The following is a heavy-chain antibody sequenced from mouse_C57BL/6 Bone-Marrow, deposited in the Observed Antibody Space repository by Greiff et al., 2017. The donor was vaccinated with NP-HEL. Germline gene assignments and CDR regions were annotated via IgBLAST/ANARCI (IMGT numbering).Heavy chain of an antibody. CDR3: TRSGPLWYFDV. CDR1: GYTFTSYW. D-gene: IGHD3-1*01. J-gene: IGHJ1*03. Sequence: VQLQQSGTVLARPGASVKMSCTTSGYTFTSYWMHWVKQRPGQGLEWIGAIYPGNSDTSYNPKFKGKATLTAVTSASTAYMELSSLTNEDSAVYYCTRSGPLWYFDVGGTGTTVTVSS. V-gene: IGHV1-5*01. CDR2: IYPGNSDT.